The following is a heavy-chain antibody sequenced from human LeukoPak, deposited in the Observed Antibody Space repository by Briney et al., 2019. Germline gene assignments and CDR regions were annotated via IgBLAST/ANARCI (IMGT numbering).Heavy chain of an antibody. CDR3: ANSITRLD. CDR1: GFTFSSYG. CDR2: ISYDGSNK. J-gene: IGHJ4*02. Sequence: PGGSLRLSCAASGFTFSSYGMHWVRQAPGKGLEWVAVISYDGSNKYYADSVKGRFTISRDNSKNTLYLQLNSLRAEDTAVYYFANSITRLDWGQGTLVTVSS. D-gene: IGHD4-11*01. V-gene: IGHV3-30*18.